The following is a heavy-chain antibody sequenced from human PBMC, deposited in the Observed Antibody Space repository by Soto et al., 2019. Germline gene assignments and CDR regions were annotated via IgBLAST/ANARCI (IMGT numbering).Heavy chain of an antibody. CDR3: ARAYDILTGYYLYYGMDV. V-gene: IGHV4-4*02. CDR2: IYHSGST. J-gene: IGHJ6*02. D-gene: IGHD3-9*01. Sequence: SDTLSLTCAVSGCSIRSSNCWSWVRQPPGKGLEWIGEIYHSGSTNYNPSLKSRVTISVDKSKNQFSLKLSSVTAADTAVYYCARAYDILTGYYLYYGMDVWGQGTTVS. CDR1: GCSIRSSNC.